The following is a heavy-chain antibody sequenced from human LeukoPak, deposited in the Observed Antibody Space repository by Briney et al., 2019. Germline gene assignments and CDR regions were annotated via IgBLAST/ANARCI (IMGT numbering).Heavy chain of an antibody. Sequence: SETLSLTCIVSGGSITNYYWSWIRQPPGKGLEWIGSIYYSGRTNYSPSLKSRVTISVDTSKNQFSLKLSSVTAADTAVYYCARYYGSGSDPMDVWGKGTTVTISS. CDR3: ARYYGSGSDPMDV. CDR2: IYYSGRT. D-gene: IGHD3-10*01. J-gene: IGHJ6*03. V-gene: IGHV4-59*01. CDR1: GGSITNYY.